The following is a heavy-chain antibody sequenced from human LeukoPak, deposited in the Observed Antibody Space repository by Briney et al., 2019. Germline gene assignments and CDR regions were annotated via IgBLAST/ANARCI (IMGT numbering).Heavy chain of an antibody. CDR3: ARGNSGYGFDY. D-gene: IGHD3-22*01. J-gene: IGHJ4*02. CDR2: IYYSGST. CDR1: GGSISSGGYY. Sequence: SETLSLTCTVSGGSISSGGYYWSWIRRHPGKGLEWIGYIYYSGSTYYNPSLKSRVTISVDTSKNQFSLKLSSVTAADTAVYYCARGNSGYGFDYWGQGTLVTVSS. V-gene: IGHV4-31*03.